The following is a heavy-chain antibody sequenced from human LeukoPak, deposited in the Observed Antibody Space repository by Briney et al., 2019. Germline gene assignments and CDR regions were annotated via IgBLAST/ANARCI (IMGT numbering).Heavy chain of an antibody. J-gene: IGHJ1*01. V-gene: IGHV1-2*02. CDR2: INPNSGGT. D-gene: IGHD3-10*01. Sequence: ASVKVSCKASGYTFTGYYMHWVRQAPGQGLEWMGWINPNSGGTNYAQKFQGRVTMTRDTSISTAYMELSRLRSDDTAVYYCASDYGSGSYRYFQHWGQGTLVTVSS. CDR3: ASDYGSGSYRYFQH. CDR1: GYTFTGYY.